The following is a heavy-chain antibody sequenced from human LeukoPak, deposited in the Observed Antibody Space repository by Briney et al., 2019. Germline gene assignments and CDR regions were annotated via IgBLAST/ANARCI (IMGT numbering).Heavy chain of an antibody. D-gene: IGHD3-3*01. J-gene: IGHJ4*02. CDR2: INPNSGGT. V-gene: IGHV1-2*02. CDR1: GYTFTGYY. CDR3: ARAPWSGYSVFDY. Sequence: ASVKVSCKASGYTFTGYYMHWVRQAPGQGLEWMGWINPNSGGTNYAQKFQGRVTMTRDTSISPAYMDLSRLRSDDTAVYYCARAPWSGYSVFDYWGQGTLVTVSS.